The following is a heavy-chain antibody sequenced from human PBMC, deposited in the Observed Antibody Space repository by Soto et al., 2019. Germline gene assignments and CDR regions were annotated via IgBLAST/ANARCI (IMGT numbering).Heavy chain of an antibody. CDR2: IYYSGST. V-gene: IGHV4-39*01. Sequence: SETLSLTCTVSGGSISSSSYYWGWIRQPPGKGLEWIGSIYYSGSTYYNPSLKSRVTISVDTSKNQFSLKLSSVTAADTAVYYCARYDYGDYVDYWGQGTLVTV. CDR1: GGSISSSSYY. J-gene: IGHJ4*02. CDR3: ARYDYGDYVDY. D-gene: IGHD4-17*01.